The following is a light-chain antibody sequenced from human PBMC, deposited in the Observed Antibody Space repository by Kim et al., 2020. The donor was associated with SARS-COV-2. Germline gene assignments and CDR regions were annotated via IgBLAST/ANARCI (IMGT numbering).Light chain of an antibody. V-gene: IGKV3-20*01. CDR2: GAS. CDR1: QTIDNNY. Sequence: EIVLTQSPGTLSLSQGESATFSCRASQTIDNNYLAWYQQKPGQAPRLLIYGASSRATGIPDRFRGSGSGTDFTLTINGLEPEDFAVFYCQQYTTSPITFGQGTRLEIK. J-gene: IGKJ5*01. CDR3: QQYTTSPIT.